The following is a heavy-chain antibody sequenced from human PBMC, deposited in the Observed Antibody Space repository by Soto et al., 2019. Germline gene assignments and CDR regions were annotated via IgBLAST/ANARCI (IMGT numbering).Heavy chain of an antibody. CDR1: GDTFSSYA. J-gene: IGHJ6*02. CDR2: IIPTFGRT. Sequence: SVKVSCKASGDTFSSYAISWVRQAPGKGLEWMGKIIPTFGRTNYAQKFQGRLTISADDSTSTAYMELTSLESDDTAVYYCARDPLISAAMDVWGQGITVTVSS. CDR3: ARDPLISAAMDV. D-gene: IGHD2-8*01. V-gene: IGHV1-69*13.